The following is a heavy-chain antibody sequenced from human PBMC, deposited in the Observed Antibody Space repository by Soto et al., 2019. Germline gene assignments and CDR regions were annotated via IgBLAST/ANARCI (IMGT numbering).Heavy chain of an antibody. J-gene: IGHJ6*02. CDR1: GGSISSSSYY. V-gene: IGHV4-39*01. CDR2: IYYSGST. D-gene: IGHD3-10*01. Sequence: SETLSLTCTVSGGSISSSSYYWGWIRQPPGKGLEWIGSIYYSGSTYYNPSLKSRVTISVDASKNQFSLKLSSVTAADTAVYYCARHLVVSYYGSGSYFMDVWGQGTTVTVSS. CDR3: ARHLVVSYYGSGSYFMDV.